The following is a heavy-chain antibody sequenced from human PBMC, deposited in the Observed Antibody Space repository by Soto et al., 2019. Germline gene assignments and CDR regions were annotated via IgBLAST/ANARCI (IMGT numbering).Heavy chain of an antibody. J-gene: IGHJ4*02. CDR2: ISNYNGDT. CDR1: GYTFTSYG. Sequence: QVQLVQSGAEVKKPGASVKVSCKASGYTFTSYGISWVRQAPGQGLVWMGWISNYNGDTNYAQKLQGRVTMTTDTSTSTAYMELRSRKSEDPDVYYCTRGGPLFAGNDFDYWGQGTLVTVSS. D-gene: IGHD3-10*02. V-gene: IGHV1-18*01. CDR3: TRGGPLFAGNDFDY.